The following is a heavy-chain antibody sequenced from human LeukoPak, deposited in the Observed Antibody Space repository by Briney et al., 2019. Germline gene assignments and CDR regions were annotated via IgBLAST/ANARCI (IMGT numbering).Heavy chain of an antibody. J-gene: IGHJ4*02. D-gene: IGHD2-15*01. CDR3: ARRRVAKDL. CDR2: IKEDGSQK. CDR1: GFTFSNAW. Sequence: PGGSLRLSCAASGFTFSNAWMSWVRQAPGKGLEWVANIKEDGSQKYYVDSVWGRFTISRDNAKNSLQLQMNSLRAEDMAVYYCARRRVAKDLWGQGTLVTVSS. V-gene: IGHV3-7*01.